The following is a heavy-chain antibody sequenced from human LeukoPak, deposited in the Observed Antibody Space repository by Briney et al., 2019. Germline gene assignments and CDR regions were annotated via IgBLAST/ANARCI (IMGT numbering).Heavy chain of an antibody. CDR3: ARLINYGDYVGEKYFGY. D-gene: IGHD4-17*01. CDR1: GGSISSGGYY. CDR2: IYYSGST. Sequence: SETLSLTCTVSGGSISSGGYYWSWIRQHPGKGLEWIGYIYYSGSTYYNPSLKSRVTISVDTSKNQFSLKLSSVTAADTAVYYCARLINYGDYVGEKYFGYWGQGTLVTVSS. V-gene: IGHV4-31*03. J-gene: IGHJ4*02.